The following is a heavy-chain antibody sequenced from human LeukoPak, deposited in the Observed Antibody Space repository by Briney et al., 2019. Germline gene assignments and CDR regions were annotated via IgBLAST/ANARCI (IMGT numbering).Heavy chain of an antibody. CDR3: ARPSCGGDSCHDY. J-gene: IGHJ4*02. V-gene: IGHV3-11*03. Sequence: GSLRLSRAASGFTFSDYYMSWIRQAPGKGLEWVSYISTSSSSTNYADSVKGRFTVSRDNAKNLLYLQMNSLRAEDTAVYFCARPSCGGDSCHDYWGQGTLVTVSS. CDR1: GFTFSDYY. CDR2: ISTSSSST. D-gene: IGHD2-21*01.